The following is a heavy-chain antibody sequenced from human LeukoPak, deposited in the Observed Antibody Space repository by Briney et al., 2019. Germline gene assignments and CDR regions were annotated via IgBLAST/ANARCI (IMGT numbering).Heavy chain of an antibody. CDR1: GFTFSSYS. J-gene: IGHJ6*02. Sequence: GGSLRLSCAASGFTFSSYSMNWVRQAPGKGLEYVSAISSNGGSTYYANSVKGRFTISRDNSKNTLYLQMGSLRAEDMAVYYCARAELYDYVWGSYRRGGYYYYGMDVWGQGTTVTVSS. CDR3: ARAELYDYVWGSYRRGGYYYYGMDV. V-gene: IGHV3-64*01. CDR2: ISSNGGST. D-gene: IGHD3-16*02.